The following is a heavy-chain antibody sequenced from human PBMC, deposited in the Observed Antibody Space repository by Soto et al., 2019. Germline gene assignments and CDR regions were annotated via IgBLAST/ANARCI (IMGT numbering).Heavy chain of an antibody. Sequence: QVQLQESGPRLVKPSGTLSLTCAVSGASISSTNWWTWVRQPPGKGLEWIGEIYHTGSTKYNPSLKRRVTISLDKSNNHFSLNLSSVTAADTAVYYCATLPPRIVVVVLPIPTWGQGTLVTVSS. D-gene: IGHD2-15*01. V-gene: IGHV4-4*02. CDR1: GASISSTNW. CDR2: IYHTGST. CDR3: ATLPPRIVVVVLPIPT. J-gene: IGHJ4*02.